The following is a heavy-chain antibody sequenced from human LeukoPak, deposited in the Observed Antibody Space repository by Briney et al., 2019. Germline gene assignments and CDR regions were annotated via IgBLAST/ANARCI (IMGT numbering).Heavy chain of an antibody. Sequence: GGSXRPSCAASGYTFSNYWMSXVRQAPGXXXEWVAXXXXXXXXXXXXXXVXXXXXXXXDNAKNSLYLQMNSLRADDTALHYCARHDPLWCYWGQGTLVTVSS. D-gene: IGHD2-8*02. CDR1: GYTFSNYW. J-gene: IGHJ4*02. CDR2: XXXXXXXX. V-gene: IGHV3-7*04. CDR3: ARHDPLWCY.